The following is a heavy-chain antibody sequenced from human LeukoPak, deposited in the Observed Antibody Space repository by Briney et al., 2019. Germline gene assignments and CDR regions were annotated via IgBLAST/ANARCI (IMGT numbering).Heavy chain of an antibody. Sequence: ASVKVSCKVSGYTLTELSMHWVRQAPGKGLEWMGGFVPEDGGTIYAQKFQGRVTMTRDTSTTTVYMELSSLRSDDTAMYYCARDERDVVVVPGAMPYWGQGTLVTVSS. CDR3: ARDERDVVVVPGAMPY. CDR1: GYTLTELS. CDR2: FVPEDGGT. D-gene: IGHD2-2*01. V-gene: IGHV1-24*01. J-gene: IGHJ4*02.